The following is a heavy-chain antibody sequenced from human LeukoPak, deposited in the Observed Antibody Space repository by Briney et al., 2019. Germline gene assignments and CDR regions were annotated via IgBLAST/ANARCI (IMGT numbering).Heavy chain of an antibody. Sequence: ASVKVSCKASGYTFTGYYMHWVRQAPGQGLAWMGWINPNSGGTNYAQKFQGRVTMTRDTSSSTAYMDLSRLRSDDTAVYYCATADSYGYPPVGYWGQGTLVTVSS. CDR2: INPNSGGT. CDR1: GYTFTGYY. CDR3: ATADSYGYPPVGY. V-gene: IGHV1-2*02. D-gene: IGHD5-18*01. J-gene: IGHJ4*02.